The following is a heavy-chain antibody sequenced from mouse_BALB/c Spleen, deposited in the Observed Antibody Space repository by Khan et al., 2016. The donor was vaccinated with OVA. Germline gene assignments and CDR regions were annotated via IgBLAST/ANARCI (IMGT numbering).Heavy chain of an antibody. J-gene: IGHJ2*01. V-gene: IGHV1-54*03. CDR3: ARSQLGLRFDY. CDR2: INPGNGNT. Sequence: IQLVQSGAELVRPGTSVKVSCKASGYAFTSYLIEWINQRPGQGLEWIGLINPGNGNTNYNEKFKGKATLTADKSSSTAYMQLSSLTSDDSAVYFCARSQLGLRFDYWGQGTTLTVSS. CDR1: GYAFTSYL. D-gene: IGHD3-1*01.